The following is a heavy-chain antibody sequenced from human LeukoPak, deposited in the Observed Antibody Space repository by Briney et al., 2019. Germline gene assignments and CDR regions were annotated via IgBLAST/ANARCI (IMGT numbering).Heavy chain of an antibody. CDR3: AREGWNGPGY. J-gene: IGHJ4*02. D-gene: IGHD1-1*01. V-gene: IGHV3-48*01. Sequence: GGTLRLSRAASGFTFSRYSMNWVRQAPGKGVEWVSYISSSRSTIYYADSVKGGFTIYRDNAKKSLYLKMNRLRAEDRAVYYGAREGWNGPGYWGQGTLVTVSS. CDR1: GFTFSRYS. CDR2: ISSSRSTI.